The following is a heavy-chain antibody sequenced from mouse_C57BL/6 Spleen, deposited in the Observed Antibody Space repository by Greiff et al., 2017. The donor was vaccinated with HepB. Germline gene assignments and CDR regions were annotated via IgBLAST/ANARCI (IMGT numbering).Heavy chain of an antibody. CDR2: IYPGSGNT. CDR1: GYTFTDYY. CDR3: ARLRVSYAMDY. J-gene: IGHJ4*01. Sequence: VQLQQSGAELVRPGASVKLSCKASGYTFTDYYINWVKQRPGQGLEWIARIYPGSGNTYYNEKFKGKATLTAEKSSSTAYMQLSSLTSEDSAVYFCARLRVSYAMDYWGQGTSVTVSS. V-gene: IGHV1-76*01.